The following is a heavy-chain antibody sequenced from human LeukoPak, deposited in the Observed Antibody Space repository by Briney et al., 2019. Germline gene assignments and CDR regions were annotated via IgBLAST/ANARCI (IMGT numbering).Heavy chain of an antibody. V-gene: IGHV4-4*07. Sequence: SETLSLTCSVSGGSISSYYWSWIRQPAGKGLEYIGRFYTSGSTNYNPSLESRVTMSVDKSKNQFSLKLTSVTAADTAVYYCARVWPGGWEFDYWGQGTLVTVPS. D-gene: IGHD6-19*01. CDR3: ARVWPGGWEFDY. J-gene: IGHJ4*02. CDR1: GGSISSYY. CDR2: FYTSGST.